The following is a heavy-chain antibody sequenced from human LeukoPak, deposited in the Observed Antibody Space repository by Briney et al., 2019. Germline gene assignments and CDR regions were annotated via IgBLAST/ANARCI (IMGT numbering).Heavy chain of an antibody. CDR2: ISYDGSNK. CDR3: ARDDYYGDGG. Sequence: GGALRLSCAASGFSFSSYVMHWVRPAPGKGLEWVAVISYDGSNKYYADSVKGRFTISRDNSKNTLYLQMNSLRAEDTAVYYCARDDYYGDGGWGQGTLVTVSS. CDR1: GFSFSSYV. J-gene: IGHJ4*02. D-gene: IGHD3-10*01. V-gene: IGHV3-30*04.